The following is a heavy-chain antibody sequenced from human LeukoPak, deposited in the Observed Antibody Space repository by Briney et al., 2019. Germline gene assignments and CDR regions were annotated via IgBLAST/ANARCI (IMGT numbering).Heavy chain of an antibody. V-gene: IGHV1-2*02. CDR1: GYTFTGYY. Sequence: ASLKLSCKASGYTFTGYYMRWVRQAPGQGLEWMGWINPNSGTTNYAQNFQGRVTMTRDTSINTAYMQLNRLRSDDTAVYYCARLGRYCSGGSCYSVYWFDPWGQGTLVTVSS. J-gene: IGHJ5*02. CDR2: INPNSGTT. D-gene: IGHD2-15*01. CDR3: ARLGRYCSGGSCYSVYWFDP.